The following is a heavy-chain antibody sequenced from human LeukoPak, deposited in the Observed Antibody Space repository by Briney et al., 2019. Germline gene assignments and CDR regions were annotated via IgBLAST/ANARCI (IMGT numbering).Heavy chain of an antibody. CDR2: IIPIFGTA. V-gene: IGHV1-69*05. J-gene: IGHJ4*02. CDR1: GGTFSSYA. D-gene: IGHD5-12*01. CDR3: ARDGYDSWGFDY. Sequence: GASVKVSCKASGGTFSSYAISWVRQAPGQGLEWMGGIIPIFGTANYAQKFQGRVTMTRDMSTSTVYMELSSLRSEDTAVYYCARDGYDSWGFDYWGQGTLVTVSS.